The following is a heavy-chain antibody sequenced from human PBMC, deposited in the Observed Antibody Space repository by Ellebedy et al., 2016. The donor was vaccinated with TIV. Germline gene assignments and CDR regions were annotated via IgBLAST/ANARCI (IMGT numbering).Heavy chain of an antibody. V-gene: IGHV3-48*02. Sequence: GESLKISCAASGFTFSSYSMNWVRQAPGKGLEWVSYISSSSSTIYYADSVKGLFTISRDNAKNSLYLQMNSLRDEDTAVYYCARAPNDSSGNPFDYWGQGTLVTVSS. CDR1: GFTFSSYS. CDR2: ISSSSSTI. D-gene: IGHD3-22*01. CDR3: ARAPNDSSGNPFDY. J-gene: IGHJ4*02.